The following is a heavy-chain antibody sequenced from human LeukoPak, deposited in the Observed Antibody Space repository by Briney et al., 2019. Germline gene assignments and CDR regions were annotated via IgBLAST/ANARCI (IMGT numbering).Heavy chain of an antibody. D-gene: IGHD2-2*01. CDR1: GFTFSSYA. J-gene: IGHJ4*02. V-gene: IGHV3-30*04. Sequence: GRSLRLSCAASGFTFSSYAMRWVRQAPGKGLEWVAVISYDGSNKYYADSVKGRFTISRDNSKNTLYLQMNSLRAEDTAVYYCARDRSVQLPYGASDYWGQGTLVTVSS. CDR3: ARDRSVQLPYGASDY. CDR2: ISYDGSNK.